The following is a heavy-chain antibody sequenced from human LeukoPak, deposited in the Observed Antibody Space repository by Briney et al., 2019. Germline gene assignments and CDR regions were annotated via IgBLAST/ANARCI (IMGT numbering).Heavy chain of an antibody. CDR1: GYSISSGYY. V-gene: IGHV4-38-2*02. CDR3: ARIGPAAIQYPRLITGTDY. J-gene: IGHJ4*02. D-gene: IGHD2-2*02. Sequence: SETLSLTCTVSGYSISSGYYWGWIRQPPGKGLEWIGSIYHSGSTYYNPSLKSRVTISVDTSKNQFSLKLSSVTAADTAVYYCARIGPAAIQYPRLITGTDYWGQGTLVTVSS. CDR2: IYHSGST.